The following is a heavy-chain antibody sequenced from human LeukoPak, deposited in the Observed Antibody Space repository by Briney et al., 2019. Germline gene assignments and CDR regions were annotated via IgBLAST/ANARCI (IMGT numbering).Heavy chain of an antibody. V-gene: IGHV1-24*01. CDR2: FDPEDGET. Sequence: ASVKVSCKVSGYIXTELSMHWVRQAPGKGLEWMGGFDPEDGETIYAQKFQGRLTMTEDTSIGTAYMELSRLRSEDTAVYYCATEVIIVGAPRKDAFDIWGQGTMVTVSS. D-gene: IGHD1-26*01. CDR3: ATEVIIVGAPRKDAFDI. J-gene: IGHJ3*02. CDR1: GYIXTELS.